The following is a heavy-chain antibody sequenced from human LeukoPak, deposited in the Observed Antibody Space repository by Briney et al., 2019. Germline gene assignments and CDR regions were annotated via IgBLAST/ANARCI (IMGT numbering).Heavy chain of an antibody. Sequence: GASVKVSCKASGGTFTNYAINWVRQAPGQGLEWVGRIIPILDVTNYAQKFQGRVTITADQSTSTAYMELSSLRSEDTAVYYCAREESGGYFDYWGQGTLVTVSS. D-gene: IGHD2-8*02. V-gene: IGHV1-69*04. CDR1: GGTFTNYA. J-gene: IGHJ4*02. CDR2: IIPILDVT. CDR3: AREESGGYFDY.